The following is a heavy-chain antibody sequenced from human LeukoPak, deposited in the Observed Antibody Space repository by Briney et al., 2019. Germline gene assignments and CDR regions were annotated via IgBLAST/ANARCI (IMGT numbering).Heavy chain of an antibody. D-gene: IGHD6-19*01. Sequence: GASVKVSCKASGYTFTTYAMNWVRQAPGQGLEWMGWINTNTGNPTYAQGFTGRFVFSLDTSVSTAYLQISSLKAEDTAVYYCAKYNSGWYRWSDPWGQGTLVIVSS. J-gene: IGHJ5*02. CDR1: GYTFTTYA. V-gene: IGHV7-4-1*02. CDR3: AKYNSGWYRWSDP. CDR2: INTNTGNP.